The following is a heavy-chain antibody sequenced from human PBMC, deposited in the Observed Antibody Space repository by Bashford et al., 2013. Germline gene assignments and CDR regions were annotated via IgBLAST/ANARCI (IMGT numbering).Heavy chain of an antibody. J-gene: IGHJ4*02. D-gene: IGHD1-1*01. Sequence: GESLKISCKTSGYSFTNYWIGWVRQMPGKGLEWMGIIYPGDSDTRYSPSFQGQITISADRSLTTAYMQWSSLEASDTAMYYCATSRHGSTAWLYWGQGTLVTVSS. CDR1: GYSFTNYW. V-gene: IGHV5-51*01. CDR3: ATSRHGSTAWLY. CDR2: IYPGDSDT.